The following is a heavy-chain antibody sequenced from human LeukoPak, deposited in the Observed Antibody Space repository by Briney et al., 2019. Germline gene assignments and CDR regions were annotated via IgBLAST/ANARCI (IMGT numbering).Heavy chain of an antibody. D-gene: IGHD4-23*01. CDR2: INPNSGGT. CDR1: GYTFTSYD. Sequence: ASVKVSCKASGYTFTSYDINWVRQATGQGLEWMGWINPNSGGTNYAQKFQGRVTMTRDTSISTAYMELSRLRSDDTAVYYCARGGKNAFDIWGQGTMVTVSS. J-gene: IGHJ3*02. CDR3: ARGGKNAFDI. V-gene: IGHV1-2*02.